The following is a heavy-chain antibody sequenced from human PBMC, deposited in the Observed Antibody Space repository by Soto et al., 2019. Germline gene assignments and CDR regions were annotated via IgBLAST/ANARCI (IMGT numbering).Heavy chain of an antibody. J-gene: IGHJ5*02. D-gene: IGHD2-21*02. CDR1: GGTFSSYT. CDR2: IIPILGIA. V-gene: IGHV1-69*02. Sequence: QVQLVQSGAEVKKPGSSVKVSCKASGGTFSSYTISWVRQAPGQGLEWMGRIIPILGIANYAQKFQGRVTITADKSTSTAYMELSSLRSEDTAVYYCARAPEVTAILMSEGRGIDPWGQGTLVTVSS. CDR3: ARAPEVTAILMSEGRGIDP.